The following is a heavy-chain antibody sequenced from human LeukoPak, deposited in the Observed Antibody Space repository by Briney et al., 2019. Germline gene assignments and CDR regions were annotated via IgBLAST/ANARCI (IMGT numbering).Heavy chain of an antibody. CDR2: ISGSGSST. J-gene: IGHJ4*02. CDR3: AKDLIRWLPMGVFDY. V-gene: IGHV3-23*01. D-gene: IGHD3-22*01. CDR1: GYSFSSYA. Sequence: PGGSLRLSCAASGYSFSSYAMSWVRQAPGKGRGWVSGISGSGSSTYYADSVKGRFTISRDNSKNTLYLQMNSLRAEDTAVYYCAKDLIRWLPMGVFDYWGQGTLVTVSS.